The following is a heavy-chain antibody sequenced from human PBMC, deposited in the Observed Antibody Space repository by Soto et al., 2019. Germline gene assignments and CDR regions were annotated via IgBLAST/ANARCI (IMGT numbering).Heavy chain of an antibody. CDR1: GFTFSNYA. CDR3: VQGNQLLRYYFEF. D-gene: IGHD2-15*01. J-gene: IGHJ4*01. CDR2: ITSDGDST. V-gene: IGHV3-64D*06. Sequence: GGSLRLSCSVSGFTFSNYAMHWVRQAPGKGLEYVSGITSDGDSTWHADSVKDRFTISRDNSKNTLFLQMSSLRVEDTAIYFCVQGNQLLRYYFEFWGPGTLVTVSS.